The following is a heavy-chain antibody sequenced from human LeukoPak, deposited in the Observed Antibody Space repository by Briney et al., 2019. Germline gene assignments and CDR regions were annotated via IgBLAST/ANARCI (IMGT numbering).Heavy chain of an antibody. J-gene: IGHJ4*02. D-gene: IGHD5-24*01. CDR1: GFTFNNYA. Sequence: PGGSLRLSCAASGFTFNNYAMSWVRQAPGKGLEWVSAISGSGGSTYYADSVKGRFTISRDNSKNTLYLQMNSLRAEDTAVYYCAKARDGYRSQTDYWGQGTLVTVSS. CDR3: AKARDGYRSQTDY. V-gene: IGHV3-23*01. CDR2: ISGSGGST.